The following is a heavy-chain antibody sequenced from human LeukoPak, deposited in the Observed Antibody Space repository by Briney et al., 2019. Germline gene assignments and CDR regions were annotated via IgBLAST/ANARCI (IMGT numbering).Heavy chain of an antibody. Sequence: PGGSLRLSCAASGFTFSIYEMNWVRQAPGKGLEWVANIKQDGSEKYYVDSVKGRFTISRDNAKNSLYLQMNSLRAEDTAVYYCARDGAGQLLWFGESLDYWGQGTLVSVSS. CDR1: GFTFSIYE. D-gene: IGHD3-10*01. CDR2: IKQDGSEK. CDR3: ARDGAGQLLWFGESLDY. V-gene: IGHV3-7*01. J-gene: IGHJ4*02.